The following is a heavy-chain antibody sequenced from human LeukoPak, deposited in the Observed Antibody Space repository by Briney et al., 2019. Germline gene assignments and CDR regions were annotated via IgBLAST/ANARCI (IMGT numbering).Heavy chain of an antibody. V-gene: IGHV1-46*01. Sequence: GASVNVSCKASGYTFTSYYMHWVRQAPGQGLDGMGIINPKGGSTSYAQKFHGRVTMTRDTSTSAVDMEVSILKSGDTAVYYCARHEVGYCSSTSCRPYSYYYGMDVWGKGPTLSLPS. CDR1: GYTFTSYY. CDR2: INPKGGST. D-gene: IGHD2-2*01. J-gene: IGHJ6*04. CDR3: ARHEVGYCSSTSCRPYSYYYGMDV.